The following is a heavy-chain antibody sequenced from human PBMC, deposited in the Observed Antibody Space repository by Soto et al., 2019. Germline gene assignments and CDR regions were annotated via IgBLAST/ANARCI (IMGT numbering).Heavy chain of an antibody. CDR3: AKVMQEATIIDY. CDR1: GYTFNNYG. V-gene: IGHV1-18*04. J-gene: IGHJ4*02. CDR2: ITSYNGNT. D-gene: IGHD1-1*01. Sequence: QVQLVQSGAEVKKPGASVKVSCKASGYTFNNYGICWVRQAPGQGLEWMGWITSYNGNTQYAQRFQGRITMTTDTSTSTANMEMTSLRSDDTAVYYCAKVMQEATIIDYWGQGTLVTVSS.